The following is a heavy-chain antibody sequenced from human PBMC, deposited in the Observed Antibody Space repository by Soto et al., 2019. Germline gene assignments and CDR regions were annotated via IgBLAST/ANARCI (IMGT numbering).Heavy chain of an antibody. J-gene: IGHJ4*02. V-gene: IGHV1-46*01. CDR1: GNSFTSYY. CDR3: AGLYHYDSSGYYDY. CDR2: INPSGGRT. D-gene: IGHD3-22*01. Sequence: ASVEVSCKXSGNSFTSYYMNWVGQAPGQGLEWMGIINPSGGRTTYAQKFQGRVTMTRDTSTSTFHMELSSLTSEDTAVYYCAGLYHYDSSGYYDYWGQGTLVTVSS.